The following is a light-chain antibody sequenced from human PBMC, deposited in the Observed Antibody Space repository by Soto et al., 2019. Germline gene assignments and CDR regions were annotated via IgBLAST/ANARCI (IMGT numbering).Light chain of an antibody. CDR3: QQRSNWYT. CDR2: DAS. J-gene: IGKJ2*01. V-gene: IGKV3-11*01. CDR1: QSVSSY. Sequence: VLTQSPATLSLSPGERATLSCRACQSVSSYLAWYQQKPGQAPRLLIYDASTRATGIPARFSGSGSGTDFTLTISSLEPEDFAVYYCQQRSNWYTFGQGTKLEIK.